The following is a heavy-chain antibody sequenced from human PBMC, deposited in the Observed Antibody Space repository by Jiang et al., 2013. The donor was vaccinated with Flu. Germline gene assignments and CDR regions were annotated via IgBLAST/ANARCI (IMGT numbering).Heavy chain of an antibody. CDR1: GGSISSSTHY. V-gene: IGHV4-39*01. Sequence: ALLKPSETLSLTCTVSGGSISSSTHYWGWIRQPPGKGLEWVGNVYYTGDTSYNPSLKSRVTISVDTSKNHFSLKLTSVTASDTAVYYCARHAPWLVGPFDYWGQGTLVHRLL. J-gene: IGHJ4*02. CDR2: VYYTGDT. CDR3: ARHAPWLVGPFDY. D-gene: IGHD6-19*01.